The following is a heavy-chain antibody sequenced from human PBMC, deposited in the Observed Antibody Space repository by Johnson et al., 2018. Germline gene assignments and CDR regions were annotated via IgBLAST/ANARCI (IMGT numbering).Heavy chain of an antibody. CDR2: IKSKTDGGTT. CDR1: GFTFSNAW. CDR3: TTYGGSSSWYSRNYYYYYGMDV. J-gene: IGHJ6*02. Sequence: VQLVESGGGLVKPGGSLRLSCAASGFTFSNAWMSWVRQAPGKGLEWVGRIKSKTDGGTTDYAAPVKGRFTISRDDSKNTLELQMNSRKTEDTAVYYFTTYGGSSSWYSRNYYYYYGMDVWGQGTTVTVAS. V-gene: IGHV3-15*01. D-gene: IGHD6-13*01.